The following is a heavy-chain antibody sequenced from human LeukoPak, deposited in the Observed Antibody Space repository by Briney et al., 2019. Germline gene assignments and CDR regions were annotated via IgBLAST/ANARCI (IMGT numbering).Heavy chain of an antibody. D-gene: IGHD5-24*01. CDR2: ISSSGSTI. CDR1: GFTFSSYE. J-gene: IGHJ3*02. CDR3: ARITQLLYDAFDI. V-gene: IGHV3-48*03. Sequence: GGPLRLSCAASGFTFSSYEMNWVRQAPGKGLEWVSYISSSGSTIYYADSVKGRFTISRDNAKNSLYLQMNSLRAEDTAVYYCARITQLLYDAFDIWGQGTMVTVSS.